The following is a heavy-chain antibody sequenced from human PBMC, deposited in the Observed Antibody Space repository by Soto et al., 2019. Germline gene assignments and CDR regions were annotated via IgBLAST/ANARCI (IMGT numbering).Heavy chain of an antibody. V-gene: IGHV1-69*19. CDR2: IFPMFDVP. D-gene: IGHD3-16*02. CDR3: ARSVGSGGVIGGFDY. CDR1: GGTFNTYA. Sequence: QVQLVQSGPEMKKPGSAVKVSCKASGGTFNTYAMNWVRQVPGQGLEWMGGIFPMFDVPRYAQKFQGRVTITINESSDTAYMDLSSLRFHDTAVYYCARSVGSGGVIGGFDYWGQGTLVSV. J-gene: IGHJ4*02.